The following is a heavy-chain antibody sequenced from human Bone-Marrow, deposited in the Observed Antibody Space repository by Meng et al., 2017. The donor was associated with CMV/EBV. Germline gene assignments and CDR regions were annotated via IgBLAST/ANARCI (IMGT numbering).Heavy chain of an antibody. J-gene: IGHJ4*02. V-gene: IGHV3-74*01. CDR3: ARSKVTHDY. Sequence: GGSLRLSCAASGFTFTTYWMHWARQAPGKGLVWVSRINTDGSSATYADSVKGRFTISRDNVENTLYLQMNSLRADDTAVYYCARSKVTHDYWGQATLVTVSS. CDR2: INTDGSSA. CDR1: GFTFTTYW. D-gene: IGHD4-11*01.